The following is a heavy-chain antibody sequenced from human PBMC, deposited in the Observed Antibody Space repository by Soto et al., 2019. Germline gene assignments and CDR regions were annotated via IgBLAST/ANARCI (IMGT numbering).Heavy chain of an antibody. J-gene: IGHJ4*02. CDR1: GDSINNSSYY. CDR3: ARQRTSGVTQAYFDS. V-gene: IGHV4-39*01. CDR2: IYYSGST. D-gene: IGHD2-21*02. Sequence: SETLSLTCTVTGDSINNSSYYWGWIRQPPGKGLEWIGSIYYSGSTYNNPSLKSRVSMSVDTSKNQFSLKLRSVTAADTALYYCARQRTSGVTQAYFDSWGQGSLVTVSS.